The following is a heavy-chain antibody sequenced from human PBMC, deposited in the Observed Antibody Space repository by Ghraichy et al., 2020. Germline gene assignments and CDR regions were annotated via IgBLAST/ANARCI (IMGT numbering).Heavy chain of an antibody. CDR3: SRGGGAGTPVLYHMDV. D-gene: IGHD6-19*01. V-gene: IGHV3-21*01. J-gene: IGHJ6*02. CDR1: GLMFSPNS. CDR2: ISSSTRYI. Sequence: GGSLRLSCVASGLMFSPNSMNWVRQAPGKGLEWVASISSSTRYIYYADSVKGRFTISRGNAQNSLYLQMNNLRAEDTAVYYCSRGGGAGTPVLYHMDVWGLGTTVTVSS.